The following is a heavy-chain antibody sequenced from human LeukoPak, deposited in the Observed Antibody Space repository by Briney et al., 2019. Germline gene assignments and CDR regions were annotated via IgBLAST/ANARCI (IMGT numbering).Heavy chain of an antibody. D-gene: IGHD3-22*01. CDR2: ISYDGSKK. CDR1: GFTFSSYG. J-gene: IGHJ6*02. CDR3: AHSKTCYYDSSGYFCLYGMDG. Sequence: GGSLRLSCGASGFTFSSYGMHWVRQAPGKGLEWVAVISYDGSKKYYADSVKGRFTISRDNTKNSLYLQMNSLRAEDTAVYYCAHSKTCYYDSSGYFCLYGMDGWGQGTTVTVSS. V-gene: IGHV3-30*03.